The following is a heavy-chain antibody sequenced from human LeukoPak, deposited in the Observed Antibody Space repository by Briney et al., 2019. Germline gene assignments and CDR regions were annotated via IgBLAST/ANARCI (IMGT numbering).Heavy chain of an antibody. CDR1: GGSFSGYY. CDR2: INHSGST. D-gene: IGHD6-13*01. Sequence: SETLSLTCAVYGGSFSGYYWSWTRQPPGKGLEWIGEINHSGSTNYNPSLKSRVTISVDTSKNQFSLKLSSVTAADTAVYYCARGQPRSYSSSWYYYYGMDVWGQGTTVTVSS. CDR3: ARGQPRSYSSSWYYYYGMDV. V-gene: IGHV4-34*01. J-gene: IGHJ6*02.